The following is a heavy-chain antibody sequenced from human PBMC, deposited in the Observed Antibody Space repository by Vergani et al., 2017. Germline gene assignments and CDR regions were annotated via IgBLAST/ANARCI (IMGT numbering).Heavy chain of an antibody. Sequence: EVQLVESGGGLVKPGGSLRLSCAASGFTFSSYSMNWVRQAPGKGLEWVSSISSSSSYIYYADSVKGRFTISRVNAKNSLYLQMNSLRAEDTAVYYCARDRRVVGSYYFDYWGQGTLVTVSS. CDR1: GFTFSSYS. J-gene: IGHJ4*02. V-gene: IGHV3-21*01. CDR2: ISSSSSYI. D-gene: IGHD1-26*01. CDR3: ARDRRVVGSYYFDY.